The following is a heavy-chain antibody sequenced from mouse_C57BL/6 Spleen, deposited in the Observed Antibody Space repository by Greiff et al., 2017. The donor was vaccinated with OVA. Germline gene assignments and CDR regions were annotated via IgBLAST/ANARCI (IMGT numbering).Heavy chain of an antibody. Sequence: DVHLVESGGGLVKPGGSLKLSCAASGFTFSDYGMHWVRQAPEKGLEWVAYISSGSSTIYYADKVKGRFTISRDNAKNTLFLQMTSLRSEDTAMYYCARRAFITTVVARYWYVDVWGTGTTVTVSS. D-gene: IGHD1-1*01. V-gene: IGHV5-17*01. J-gene: IGHJ1*03. CDR1: GFTFSDYG. CDR3: ARRAFITTVVARYWYVDV. CDR2: ISSGSSTI.